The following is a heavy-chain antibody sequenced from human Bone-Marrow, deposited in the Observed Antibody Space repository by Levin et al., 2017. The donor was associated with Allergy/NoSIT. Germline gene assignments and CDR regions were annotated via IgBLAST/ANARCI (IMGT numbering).Heavy chain of an antibody. D-gene: IGHD2-2*01. CDR2: IRSKANSYAT. V-gene: IGHV3-73*01. CDR3: TTRYCSSTSCQKYSGYDPLYYYYGMDV. J-gene: IGHJ6*02. CDR1: GFTFSGSA. Sequence: GGSLRLSCAASGFTFSGSAMHWVRQASGKGLEWVGRIRSKANSYATAYAASVKGRFTISRDDSKNTAYLQMNSLKTEDTAVYYCTTRYCSSTSCQKYSGYDPLYYYYGMDVWGQGTTVTVSS.